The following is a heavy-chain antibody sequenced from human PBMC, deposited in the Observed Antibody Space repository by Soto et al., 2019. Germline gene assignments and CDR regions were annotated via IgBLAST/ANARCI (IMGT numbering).Heavy chain of an antibody. CDR1: GYTFTSYD. CDR2: MNPNSGNT. V-gene: IGHV1-8*01. J-gene: IGHJ4*02. Sequence: QVQLVQSGAEVKKPGASVKVSCKASGYTFTSYDINWVRQATGQGLEWMGWMNPNSGNTGYAQKFQGRVTMTRNTSISTAYMELSSLRSEDTAVYRCARADYYDRSGYLLPCGYWGQGTLVTVSS. CDR3: ARADYYDRSGYLLPCGY. D-gene: IGHD3-22*01.